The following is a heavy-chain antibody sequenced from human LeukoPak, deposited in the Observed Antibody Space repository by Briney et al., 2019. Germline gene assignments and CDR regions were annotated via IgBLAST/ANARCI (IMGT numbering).Heavy chain of an antibody. Sequence: GGSLRLSCAASGFTFSSYSMNWVRQAPGKGLEWVSSISSSSSYIYYADSVKGRFTISRDNAKNSQYLQMNSLRAEDTAVYYCASLLSGYLDLDYWGQGTLVTVSS. D-gene: IGHD3-22*01. V-gene: IGHV3-21*01. CDR1: GFTFSSYS. J-gene: IGHJ4*02. CDR2: ISSSSSYI. CDR3: ASLLSGYLDLDY.